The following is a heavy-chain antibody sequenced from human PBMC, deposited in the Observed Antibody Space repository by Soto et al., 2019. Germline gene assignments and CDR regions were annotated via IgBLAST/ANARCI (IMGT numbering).Heavy chain of an antibody. V-gene: IGHV3-21*01. CDR2: ISSNSDYI. D-gene: IGHD3-10*01. J-gene: IGHJ5*02. CDR1: GFSFSTYA. Sequence: EVQLVESGGGLVKPGGSLRLSCAASGFSFSTYAMHWVRQAPGKGLEWVSSISSNSDYIYYADSLKGRFTISRDNPKNSLYRQMNSLRAEATAVYYCARTLSVTMVLGSSDENWFDPWGQGTLVTVSS. CDR3: ARTLSVTMVLGSSDENWFDP.